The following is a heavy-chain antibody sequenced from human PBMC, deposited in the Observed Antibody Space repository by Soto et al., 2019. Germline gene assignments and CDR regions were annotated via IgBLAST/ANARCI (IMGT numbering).Heavy chain of an antibody. D-gene: IGHD3-3*01. CDR2: INPSGGIT. J-gene: IGHJ3*02. V-gene: IGHV1-46*01. Sequence: QVELVQSGAEVKKPGASVKVSCKAAGYTFTSYYMHWVRQAPGQGLEWMGFINPSGGITTYAQKFKARVTMTSDTSTRTVYMELRTLKSEDTAVYYCARRSIFTWSDAFDIWGQGTMVTVSA. CDR3: ARRSIFTWSDAFDI. CDR1: GYTFTSYY.